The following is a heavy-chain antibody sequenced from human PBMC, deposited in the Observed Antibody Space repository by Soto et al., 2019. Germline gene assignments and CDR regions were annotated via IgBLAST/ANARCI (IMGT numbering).Heavy chain of an antibody. CDR1: GYTFTGYY. V-gene: IGHV1-2*02. CDR2: INPNSGGT. CDR3: ARVASSSWYRLYFQH. D-gene: IGHD6-13*01. J-gene: IGHJ1*01. Sequence: QVQLVQSGAEVKKPGASVKVSCKASGYTFTGYYMHWVRQAPGQGLEWMGWINPNSGGTNYAQKFQGRVTMTRDTSISTAYMELSRLRSDDTAVYYCARVASSSWYRLYFQHWGQGTLVTASS.